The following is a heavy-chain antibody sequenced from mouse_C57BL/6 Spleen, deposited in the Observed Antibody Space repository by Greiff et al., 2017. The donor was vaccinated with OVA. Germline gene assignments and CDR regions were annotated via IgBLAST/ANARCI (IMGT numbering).Heavy chain of an antibody. CDR1: GFTFSNYW. D-gene: IGHD1-1*01. CDR3: TDYGSYFDY. CDR2: IRLKSDNYAT. J-gene: IGHJ2*01. V-gene: IGHV6-3*01. Sequence: EVHLVESGGGLVQPGGSMKLSCVASGFTFSNYWMNWVRQSPEKGLEWVAQIRLKSDNYATHYAESVKGRFTISRDDSKSSVYLQMNNLRAEDTGIYYCTDYGSYFDYWGQGTTLTVSS.